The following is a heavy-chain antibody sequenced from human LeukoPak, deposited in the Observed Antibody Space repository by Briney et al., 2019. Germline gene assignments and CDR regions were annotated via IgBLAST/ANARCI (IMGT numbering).Heavy chain of an antibody. CDR2: NYYSGSV. Sequence: SETLSLTCTVSSYSISSAGYYWSWIRQRPGKGLEFIGYNYYSGSVFYNPSLKSRVTISVDTSKNQFSLKLSSVTAADTAVYYCARHSPADTDYWGQGTLVTVSS. V-gene: IGHV4-39*01. CDR1: SYSISSAGYY. J-gene: IGHJ4*02. CDR3: ARHSPADTDY. D-gene: IGHD2-15*01.